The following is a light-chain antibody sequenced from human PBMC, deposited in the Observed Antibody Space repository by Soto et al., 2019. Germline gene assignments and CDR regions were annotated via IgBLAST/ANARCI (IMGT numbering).Light chain of an antibody. CDR1: ALPKKY. J-gene: IGLJ7*01. CDR2: EDR. CDR3: YSVDTSGTQVV. V-gene: IGLV3-10*01. Sequence: SSELTQTPSVSVSPGQTATITCSGDALPKKYVHWYQQKSGQAPVLVIYEDRKRPPGIPERFFGSSSGTTATLTVTGAQVEDEADYYCYSVDTSGTQVVFGGGTQLTVL.